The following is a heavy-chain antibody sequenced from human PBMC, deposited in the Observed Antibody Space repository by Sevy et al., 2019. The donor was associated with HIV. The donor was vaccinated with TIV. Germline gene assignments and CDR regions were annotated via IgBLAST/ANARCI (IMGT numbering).Heavy chain of an antibody. D-gene: IGHD3-3*01. Sequence: GGSMRLSCAASGFTFSSYSMNWVRQAPGKGLEWVSSISSSSSYIYYADSVKGRFTISRDNAKNSLYLQMNSLRAEDTAVYYCARDKLIYDFWSGSPDYWGQGTLVTVSS. CDR2: ISSSSSYI. J-gene: IGHJ4*02. V-gene: IGHV3-21*01. CDR1: GFTFSSYS. CDR3: ARDKLIYDFWSGSPDY.